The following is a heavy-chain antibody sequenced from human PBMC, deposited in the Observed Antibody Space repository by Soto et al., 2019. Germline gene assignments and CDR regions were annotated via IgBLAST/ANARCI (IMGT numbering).Heavy chain of an antibody. J-gene: IGHJ6*02. V-gene: IGHV1-8*01. CDR2: MNPNSGNT. CDR1: GYTFTSYD. CDR3: ARGGVRGVIFYYYGMDV. Sequence: QVQLVQSGAEVKKPGASVKVSCKASGYTFTSYDINWVRQATGQGLEWMGWMNPNSGNTGYAQKCQGRVTMTRNTSISTAYMELSGLRSEDTAVYYCARGGVRGVIFYYYGMDVWGQGTTVTVSS. D-gene: IGHD3-10*01.